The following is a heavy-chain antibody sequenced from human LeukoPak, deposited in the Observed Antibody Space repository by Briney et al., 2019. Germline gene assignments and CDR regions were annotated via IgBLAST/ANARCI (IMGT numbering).Heavy chain of an antibody. J-gene: IGHJ4*02. D-gene: IGHD3-16*02. CDR1: GYTVSSNY. Sequence: GGSLRLSCAASGYTVSSNYMSWVRQAPGKGLEWVSVIYSGGSTYYADSVKGRFTISRDNSKNTLYLQMNSLRAEDTAVYYCAREAQDYDYVWGSYRYVGYYFDYWGQGTLVTVSS. CDR3: AREAQDYDYVWGSYRYVGYYFDY. CDR2: IYSGGST. V-gene: IGHV3-53*01.